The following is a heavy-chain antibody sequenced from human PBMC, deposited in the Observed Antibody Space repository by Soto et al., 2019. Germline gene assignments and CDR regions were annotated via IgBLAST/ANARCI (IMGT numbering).Heavy chain of an antibody. J-gene: IGHJ4*02. CDR3: ARDIGFDYVN. CDR2: IKEDGSEI. CDR1: GFNVMSYW. D-gene: IGHD3-16*01. Sequence: PGGSLRLSCGVSGFNVMSYWMSWVRQAPGRGLEWVASIKEDGSEIYYLHSVRGRFSISRDSAGNALHLTMNYLSAEDTGVYFCARDIGFDYVNWGQGTLVTVSS. V-gene: IGHV3-7*01.